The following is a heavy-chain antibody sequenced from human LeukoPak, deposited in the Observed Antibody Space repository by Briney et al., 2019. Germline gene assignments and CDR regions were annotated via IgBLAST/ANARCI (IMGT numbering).Heavy chain of an antibody. V-gene: IGHV1-18*01. J-gene: IGHJ4*02. D-gene: IGHD3-22*01. CDR1: GGTFSSYA. Sequence: ASVKVSCKASGGTFSSYAISWVRQAPGQGLEWMGWISAYNGNTNYAQKLQGRVTMTTDTSTSTAYMELRSLRSDDTAVYYCARDRLYYYDSSGYYYYCWGQGTLVTVSS. CDR3: ARDRLYYYDSSGYYYYC. CDR2: ISAYNGNT.